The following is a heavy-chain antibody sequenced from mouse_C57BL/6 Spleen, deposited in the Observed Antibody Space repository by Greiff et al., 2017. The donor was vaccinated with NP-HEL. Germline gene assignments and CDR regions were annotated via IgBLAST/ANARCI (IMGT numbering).Heavy chain of an antibody. D-gene: IGHD2-2*01. Sequence: EVQLQQSGPELVKPGASVKISCKASGYTFTDYYMNWVKQSHGKSLEWIGDINPNNGGTSYNQKFKGKATLTVDKSSSTAYMELRSLTSEDSAVYYCAREGGYDYFDYWGQGTTLTVSS. CDR2: INPNNGGT. CDR1: GYTFTDYY. CDR3: AREGGYDYFDY. V-gene: IGHV1-26*01. J-gene: IGHJ2*01.